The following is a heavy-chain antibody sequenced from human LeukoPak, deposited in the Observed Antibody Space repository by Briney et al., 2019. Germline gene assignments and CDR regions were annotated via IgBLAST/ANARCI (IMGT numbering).Heavy chain of an antibody. D-gene: IGHD2-2*01. Sequence: GESLKISCKGSGYSFSSYWISWVRQMPGKGLEWMGRIDPSDSYTNYSPSFQGHVTISADKSISTAYPQWSSLKASDTAMYYCARHRGGGSIYYFDYWGQGTLVTVSS. CDR3: ARHRGGGSIYYFDY. J-gene: IGHJ4*02. CDR2: IDPSDSYT. CDR1: GYSFSSYW. V-gene: IGHV5-10-1*01.